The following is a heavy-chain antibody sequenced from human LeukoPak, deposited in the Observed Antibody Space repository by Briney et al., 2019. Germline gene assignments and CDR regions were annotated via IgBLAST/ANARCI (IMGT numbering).Heavy chain of an antibody. D-gene: IGHD4-17*01. V-gene: IGHV3-7*01. Sequence: PGGSLRLSCAASGFTFSSYWMSWVRQAPGKGLEWVANIKQDGSERYYVDSVKGRFTIFKDNAKNSPYLQMNSLRAEDTAVYYCASPAYGDYALFDYWGQGTLVTVSS. J-gene: IGHJ4*02. CDR2: IKQDGSER. CDR3: ASPAYGDYALFDY. CDR1: GFTFSSYW.